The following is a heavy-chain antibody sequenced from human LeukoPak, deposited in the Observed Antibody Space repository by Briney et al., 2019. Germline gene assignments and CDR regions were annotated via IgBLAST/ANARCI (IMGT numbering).Heavy chain of an antibody. Sequence: GGSLRLSCAASGFTFSSYGMHWVRQAPGKGLEWVAVIWYDGSNKYYADSVKGRFTISRDNSKNTLYLQMNSLRAEDTAVYYCAKDLAAGSYYYYMDVWGKGTTVTVSS. CDR2: IWYDGSNK. J-gene: IGHJ6*03. CDR3: AKDLAAGSYYYYMDV. D-gene: IGHD3-10*01. CDR1: GFTFSSYG. V-gene: IGHV3-33*06.